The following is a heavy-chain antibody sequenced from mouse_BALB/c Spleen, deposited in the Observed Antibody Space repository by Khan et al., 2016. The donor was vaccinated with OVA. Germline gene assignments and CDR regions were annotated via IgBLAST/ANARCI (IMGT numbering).Heavy chain of an antibody. J-gene: IGHJ3*01. V-gene: IGHV14-1*02. Sequence: VQLQQSGADLVRPGALVRLSCKASGFYIKDYYMHWVKQRPEQGLEWIGWIDPENGNTIYDPKFQGKASITADTSSNTAYLQLSSLTSGDTAGHYCTRSGYEDCFPYGGQGTLVTVSA. D-gene: IGHD3-1*01. CDR2: IDPENGNT. CDR3: TRSGYEDCFPY. CDR1: GFYIKDYY.